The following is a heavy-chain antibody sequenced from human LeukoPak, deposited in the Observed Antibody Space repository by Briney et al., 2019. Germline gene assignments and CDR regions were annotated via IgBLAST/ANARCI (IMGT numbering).Heavy chain of an antibody. V-gene: IGHV3-48*01. D-gene: IGHD1-26*01. CDR2: ISSSSSTI. CDR1: GFTFSSYS. CDR3: ARPRIVGARALAY. Sequence: AGGSLRLSCAASGFTFSSYSMNGVRQAPGKGLEWVSYISSSSSTIYYADSVKGRFTISRDNAKNSLYLQMNSLRAEDTAVYYCARPRIVGARALAYWGQGTLVTVSS. J-gene: IGHJ4*02.